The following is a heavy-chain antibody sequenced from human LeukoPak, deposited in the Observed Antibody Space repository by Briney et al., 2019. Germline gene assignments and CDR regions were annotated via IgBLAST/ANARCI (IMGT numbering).Heavy chain of an antibody. CDR3: ARVVTPRYCSSTSCYWKGWFDP. CDR2: IIASFGTA. Sequence: SVKVSCKASGGTLSRYAISWVRQAPGQGLEWMGGIIASFGTANYAQKFQGRVTISADESSGTAYMELSSLRSEDTAVYYCARVVTPRYCSSTSCYWKGWFDPWGQGTLVTVSS. J-gene: IGHJ5*02. D-gene: IGHD2-2*01. V-gene: IGHV1-69*13. CDR1: GGTLSRYA.